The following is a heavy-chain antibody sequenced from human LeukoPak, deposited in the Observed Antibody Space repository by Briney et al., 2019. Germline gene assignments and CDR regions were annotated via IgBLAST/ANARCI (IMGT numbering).Heavy chain of an antibody. J-gene: IGHJ4*02. CDR2: ISSRAAST. V-gene: IGHV3-23*01. CDR3: AKRVTTVTTGLAN. CDR1: GFTFSNAA. Sequence: GGSLTLSCAASGFTFSNAAISWVRQAPGKGLEWVGVISSRAASTYYAASVKGRFTISRDNSNNMLYLQMNSLRAEDTAIYYCAKRVTTVTTGLANWGQGTLVTVSS. D-gene: IGHD4-17*01.